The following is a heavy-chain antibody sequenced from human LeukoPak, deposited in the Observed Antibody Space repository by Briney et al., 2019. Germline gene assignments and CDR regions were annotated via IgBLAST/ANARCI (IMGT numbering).Heavy chain of an antibody. V-gene: IGHV3-23*01. CDR3: ARPMIAAAGTFQH. Sequence: PGGSLRLSCAASGFTFSSYAMSWVRQAPGKGLEWVSAISGSGGSTYYADSVKGRFTISRDNSKNSLYLQMNSLRAEDTAVYYCARPMIAAAGTFQHWGQGTLVTVSS. J-gene: IGHJ1*01. CDR1: GFTFSSYA. CDR2: ISGSGGST. D-gene: IGHD6-13*01.